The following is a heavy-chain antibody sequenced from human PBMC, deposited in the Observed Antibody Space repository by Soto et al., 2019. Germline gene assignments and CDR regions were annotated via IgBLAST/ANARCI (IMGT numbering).Heavy chain of an antibody. V-gene: IGHV1-69*01. Sequence: QVQLVQSGAEVKKPGSSVKVSCKVTGGTHSSYAITWVRQAPGQGLEWMGGIIPIFGTRDYAQKFQCRVTIPADPSTSTAYLELSGLTSDDTAVYYCARDGSDYSTSGHYDPWGQGTLVTVSS. CDR2: IIPIFGTR. CDR3: ARDGSDYSTSGHYDP. D-gene: IGHD3-22*01. J-gene: IGHJ5*02. CDR1: GGTHSSYA.